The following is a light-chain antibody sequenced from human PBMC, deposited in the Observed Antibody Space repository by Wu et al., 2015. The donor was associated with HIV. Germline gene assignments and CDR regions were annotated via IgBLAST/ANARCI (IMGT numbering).Light chain of an antibody. CDR3: HQYSRSPPWT. J-gene: IGKJ1*01. CDR1: QSVSSSY. V-gene: IGKV3-20*01. Sequence: EIVLTQSPGTLSLSPGERATLSCRASQSVSSSYLAWYQQKPGQAPRVVIYGAYTRATGIPDRFSGSASGTDFTLTISRLEPEDFAVYYCHQYSRSPPWTFGQGTRVEIK. CDR2: GAY.